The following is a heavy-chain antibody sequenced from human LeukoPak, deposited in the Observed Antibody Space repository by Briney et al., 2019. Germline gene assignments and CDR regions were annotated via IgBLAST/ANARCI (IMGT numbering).Heavy chain of an antibody. V-gene: IGHV4-59*01. CDR3: ARNHGGWFDS. D-gene: IGHD4-23*01. CDR1: GGSISNFY. J-gene: IGHJ5*01. Sequence: PSETLSLTCTVSGGSISNFYWTWIRQSPGKGLEWIGYISYSGTTKYSPSLKSRVTMSLDTSKNQFSLKLNSATAADTAVYYCARNHGGWFDSWGQGTLVTVSS. CDR2: ISYSGTT.